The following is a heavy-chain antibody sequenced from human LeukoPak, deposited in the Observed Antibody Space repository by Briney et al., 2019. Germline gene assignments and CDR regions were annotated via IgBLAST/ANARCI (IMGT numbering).Heavy chain of an antibody. J-gene: IGHJ4*02. V-gene: IGHV4-61*02. D-gene: IGHD2-2*01. CDR3: ARGYCSSTSCYGGD. CDR2: IYTSGST. CDR1: GGSISSGSYY. Sequence: SETLSLTCTVSGGSISSGSYYWSWIRQPAGKGLEWIGRIYTSGSTNYNPSLKSRVTISVDTSKNQFSLKLSSVTAADTAVYYCARGYCSSTSCYGGDWGQGTLSPSPQ.